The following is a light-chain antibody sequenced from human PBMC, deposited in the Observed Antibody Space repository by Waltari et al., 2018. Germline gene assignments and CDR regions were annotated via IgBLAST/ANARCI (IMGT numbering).Light chain of an antibody. CDR1: QGISSY. Sequence: AIRMTQSPSSFSASTGDRVTITCRASQGISSYLAWYQQKPGKAPKLLIYAASTLQSGVPSRFSGSGSGTDFTLTISCLQSEDFATYYCQQYNDWWTFGPGTKVEIK. V-gene: IGKV1-8*01. CDR3: QQYNDWWT. J-gene: IGKJ1*01. CDR2: AAS.